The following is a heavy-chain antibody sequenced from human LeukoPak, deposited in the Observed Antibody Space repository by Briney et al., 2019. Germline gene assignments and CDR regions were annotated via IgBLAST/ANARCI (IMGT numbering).Heavy chain of an antibody. Sequence: PGGSLRLSCAASGFTFSSYWMSWVRQAPGKGLELVANIKADGSEKYYVDSVKGRFTISRDNAKNSLYLQMNSLRAEDTAVYYCASCSGGSCQSDYWGQGTLVTVSS. CDR2: IKADGSEK. J-gene: IGHJ4*02. CDR1: GFTFSSYW. D-gene: IGHD2-15*01. CDR3: ASCSGGSCQSDY. V-gene: IGHV3-7*01.